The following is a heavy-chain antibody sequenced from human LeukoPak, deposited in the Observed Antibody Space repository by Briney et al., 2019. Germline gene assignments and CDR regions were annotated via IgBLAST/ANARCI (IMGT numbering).Heavy chain of an antibody. CDR3: AREDGGNYFDY. J-gene: IGHJ4*02. CDR1: GLTVSSNY. V-gene: IGHV3-48*03. CDR2: ISSSGSTI. D-gene: IGHD4-23*01. Sequence: AGGSLRLSCAASGLTVSSNYMNWVRQAPGKGLEWVSYISSSGSTIVYADSVKGRFTISRDNAKNSLYLQMNSLRAEDTAVYYCAREDGGNYFDYWGQGTLVTVSS.